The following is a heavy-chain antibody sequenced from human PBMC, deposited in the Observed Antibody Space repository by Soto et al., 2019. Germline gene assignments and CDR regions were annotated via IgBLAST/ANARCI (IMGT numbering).Heavy chain of an antibody. Sequence: SETLSLTCTVSGGSISSSSYYWGWIRQPPGKGVEWVGSIYYSGSTYYNPSLKGRVTIFVDTSNNQFSLKLGSVTAGDTAVYYCARGGVLLWFGELFFDAFDIWGQGTMVTVSS. V-gene: IGHV4-39*01. J-gene: IGHJ3*02. CDR3: ARGGVLLWFGELFFDAFDI. CDR2: IYYSGST. CDR1: GGSISSSSYY. D-gene: IGHD3-10*01.